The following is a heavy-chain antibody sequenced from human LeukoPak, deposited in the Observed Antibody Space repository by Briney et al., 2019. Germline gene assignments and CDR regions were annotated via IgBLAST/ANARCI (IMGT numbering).Heavy chain of an antibody. CDR1: GYSFTSYW. V-gene: IGHV5-51*01. CDR2: IYPGDSDT. CDR3: ARGYCSTTICYFSFDY. D-gene: IGHD2-2*01. Sequence: TGESLRISCKGSGYSFTSYWIGWVRQMPGKGLEWMGIIYPGDSDTRYSPSFQGQVTISADKSISTAYLQWSSLKASDTAMYYCARGYCSTTICYFSFDYWGQGTLVTVSS. J-gene: IGHJ4*02.